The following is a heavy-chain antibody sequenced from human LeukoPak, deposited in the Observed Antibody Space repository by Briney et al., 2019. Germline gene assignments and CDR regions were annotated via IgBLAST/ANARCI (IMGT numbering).Heavy chain of an antibody. V-gene: IGHV4-4*07. CDR2: IYTSGST. Sequence: SETLSLTCTVSGGSISSYYRSWIRQPAGKGLEWIGRIYTSGSTNYNPSLKSRVTISVDKSKNQFSLKLSSVTAADTAVYYCARGAAAGNEFDYWGQGTLVAVSS. CDR3: ARGAAAGNEFDY. J-gene: IGHJ4*02. CDR1: GGSISSYY. D-gene: IGHD6-13*01.